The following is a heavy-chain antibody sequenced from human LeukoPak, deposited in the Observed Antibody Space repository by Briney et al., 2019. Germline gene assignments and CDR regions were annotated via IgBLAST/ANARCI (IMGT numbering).Heavy chain of an antibody. Sequence: TSETLSLTCAVYGGSFSGYYWSWIRQPPGKGLEWIGEINHSGSTNYNPSLKSRVTISVDTSKIQFSLKLSSVTAADTAVYYCARTVGVTPSGSYYPVFSFDYWGQGTLVTVSS. CDR3: ARTVGVTPSGSYYPVFSFDY. D-gene: IGHD1-26*01. CDR1: GGSFSGYY. V-gene: IGHV4-34*01. CDR2: INHSGST. J-gene: IGHJ4*02.